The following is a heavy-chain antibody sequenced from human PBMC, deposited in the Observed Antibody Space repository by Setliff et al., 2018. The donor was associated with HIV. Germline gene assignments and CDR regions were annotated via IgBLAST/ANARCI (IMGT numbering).Heavy chain of an antibody. J-gene: IGHJ4*02. V-gene: IGHV4-4*09. CDR1: GGSISNYY. CDR2: IYSSGTT. CDR3: ARLIHTGLLYFDF. D-gene: IGHD2-8*02. Sequence: SETLSLTCTVSGGSISNYYWSWIRQPAGKGLEWIGYIYSSGTTQYNPSVESRVTMSLDTSRDQFSLNLRSVTAADTAVYFCARLIHTGLLYFDFWGLGTLVTVSS.